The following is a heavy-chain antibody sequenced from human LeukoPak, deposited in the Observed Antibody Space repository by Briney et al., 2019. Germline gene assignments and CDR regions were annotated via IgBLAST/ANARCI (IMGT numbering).Heavy chain of an antibody. CDR2: IIGSGGNT. J-gene: IGHJ6*03. CDR3: AKASGPSGYYYMDV. CDR1: GFTFSSYA. V-gene: IGHV3-23*01. Sequence: SGGSLRLSCAASGFTFSSYAMSWVRQAPGKGLEWVSAIIGSGGNTYYADSVKGRFTISRDNSKNTLYMHMNSLRADDTAIYYCAKASGPSGYYYMDVRGKGTTVTLSS.